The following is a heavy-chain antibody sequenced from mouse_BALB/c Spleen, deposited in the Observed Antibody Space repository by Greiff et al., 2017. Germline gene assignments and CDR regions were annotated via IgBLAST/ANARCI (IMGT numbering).Heavy chain of an antibody. CDR3: ARDQGSTMIYYYAMDY. V-gene: IGHV2-9*02. Sequence: VNVVESGPGLVAPSQSLSITCTVSGFSLTSYGVHWVRQPPGKGLEWLGVIWAGGSTNYNSALMSRLSISKDNSKSQVFLKMNSLQTDDTAMYYCARDQGSTMIYYYAMDYWGQGTSVTVSS. J-gene: IGHJ4*01. CDR1: GFSLTSYG. D-gene: IGHD2-4*01. CDR2: IWAGGST.